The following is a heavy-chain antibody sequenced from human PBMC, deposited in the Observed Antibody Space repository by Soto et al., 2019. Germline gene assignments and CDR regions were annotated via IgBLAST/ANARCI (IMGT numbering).Heavy chain of an antibody. J-gene: IGHJ6*02. V-gene: IGHV4-30-4*01. CDR3: ASCKQGYSYGAPNRYYYYYGMDV. CDR1: GGTVSSGDDY. D-gene: IGHD5-18*01. CDR2: ISYRGNT. Sequence: PSETLSLTCTVSGGTVSSGDDYWTWIRQPPGKGLEWIGYISYRGNTYYNPSLMSRVTMSLDTSKSQFSLKLSSVTAADTAVYYCASCKQGYSYGAPNRYYYYYGMDVWGQGTKVTVSS.